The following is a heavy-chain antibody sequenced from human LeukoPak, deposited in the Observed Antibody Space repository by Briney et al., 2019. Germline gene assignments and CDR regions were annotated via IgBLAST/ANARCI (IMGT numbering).Heavy chain of an antibody. CDR3: AKDPHSSGWYVHFYFDF. CDR2: IKGDGITT. D-gene: IGHD6-19*01. Sequence: GGSLRLSCEASGFTFSSFWMHWVRQAPGKGLVWVARIKGDGITTNYADPAKGRFTVSRDNAKNTVYLQMNSLRAEDTAVYYCAKDPHSSGWYVHFYFDFWGQGTLVTVSS. V-gene: IGHV3-74*01. J-gene: IGHJ4*02. CDR1: GFTFSSFW.